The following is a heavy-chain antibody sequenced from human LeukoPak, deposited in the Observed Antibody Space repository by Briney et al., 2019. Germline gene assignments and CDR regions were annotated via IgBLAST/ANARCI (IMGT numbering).Heavy chain of an antibody. J-gene: IGHJ4*02. D-gene: IGHD5-24*01. Sequence: GRSLRLSCAASGFTFSSYCMHWVRQAPGKGLEWVAVISYDGSDKYYADSVKGRFTISRDNSKNTLYLQMNSLRAGDTAVYYCAKMGVERWLQTDYWGQGTLVTVSS. CDR1: GFTFSSYC. CDR3: AKMGVERWLQTDY. V-gene: IGHV3-30*18. CDR2: ISYDGSDK.